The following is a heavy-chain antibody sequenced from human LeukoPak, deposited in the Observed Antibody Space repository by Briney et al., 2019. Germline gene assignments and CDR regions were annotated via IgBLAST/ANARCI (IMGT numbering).Heavy chain of an antibody. V-gene: IGHV1-69*13. CDR1: GGTFSSYA. D-gene: IGHD2-2*01. CDR2: IIPIFGTA. CDR3: ARPRSTSPAEGYFDY. Sequence: SVKVSCKASGGTFSSYAISWVRQAPGQGLEWMGGIIPIFGTANYAQRFQGRVTITADESTSTAYMELSSLRSEDTAVYYCARPRSTSPAEGYFDYWGQGTLVTVSS. J-gene: IGHJ4*02.